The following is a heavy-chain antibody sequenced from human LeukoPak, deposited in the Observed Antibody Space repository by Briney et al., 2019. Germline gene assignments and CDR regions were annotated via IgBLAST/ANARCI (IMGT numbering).Heavy chain of an antibody. D-gene: IGHD1-1*01. Sequence: TPSETLSLTCAVSGGSISSGDYSWSWIRQPPGKGLEWIGYIFQSGSTYYNPSLKSRVTISVDRSKNQFSLKLSSVTAADTAVYYCARVGSDWNDVRYNWFDPWGQGTLATVSS. J-gene: IGHJ5*02. CDR3: ARVGSDWNDVRYNWFDP. CDR2: IFQSGST. CDR1: GGSISSGDYS. V-gene: IGHV4-30-2*01.